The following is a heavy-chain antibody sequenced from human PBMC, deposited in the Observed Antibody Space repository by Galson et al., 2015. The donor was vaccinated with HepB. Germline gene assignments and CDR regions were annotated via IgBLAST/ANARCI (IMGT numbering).Heavy chain of an antibody. J-gene: IGHJ4*02. V-gene: IGHV3-11*06. D-gene: IGHD4-17*01. CDR3: ARAADADYGDHSHFDY. CDR1: GFTFSDYY. Sequence: SLRLSCAVSGFTFSDYYMSWIRQAPGKGLEWISYISSSSLYTNYADSVKGRFTISRDNAKNSLYLQISSARAEDTALYYCARAADADYGDHSHFDYWGQGTLVTVSS. CDR2: ISSSSLYT.